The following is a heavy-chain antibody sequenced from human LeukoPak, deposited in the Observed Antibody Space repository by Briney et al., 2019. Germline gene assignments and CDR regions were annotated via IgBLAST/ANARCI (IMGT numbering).Heavy chain of an antibody. CDR2: ISYDGSNK. CDR1: GFTFSSYA. D-gene: IGHD3-3*02. Sequence: GGSLRLSCAASGFTFSSYAMHWVRQAPGKGLEWVAVISYDGSNKYYADSVKGRFTISRDNSKNTLYLQMNSLRAEDTAVYYCARDLAYYFDYWGQGTLVTVSP. CDR3: ARDLAYYFDY. V-gene: IGHV3-30-3*01. J-gene: IGHJ4*02.